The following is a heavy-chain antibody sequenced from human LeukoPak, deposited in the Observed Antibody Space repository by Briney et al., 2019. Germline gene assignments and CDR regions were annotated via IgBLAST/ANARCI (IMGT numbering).Heavy chain of an antibody. Sequence: GGSLRLSCAVSGFTFSSYAMSWVRQAPGKGLEWEAVISYDGSNKYYADSVKGRFTISRDNSKNTLYLQMNSLRAEDTAVYYCAITETYYYDSSGYLDWGQGTLVTVSS. CDR2: ISYDGSNK. V-gene: IGHV3-30*04. J-gene: IGHJ4*02. CDR1: GFTFSSYA. CDR3: AITETYYYDSSGYLD. D-gene: IGHD3-22*01.